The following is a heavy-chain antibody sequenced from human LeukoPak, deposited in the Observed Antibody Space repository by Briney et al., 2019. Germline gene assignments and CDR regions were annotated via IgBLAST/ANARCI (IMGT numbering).Heavy chain of an antibody. CDR2: ISYDGSNK. J-gene: IGHJ4*02. V-gene: IGHV3-30-3*01. CDR1: GFTFSSYA. Sequence: GRSLRLSCAASGFTFSSYAMHWVRQAPGKGLEWVAVISYDGSNKYYADSVKGRFTISRDSSKNTLYLQMNSLRAEDTAVYYCAKDLLGPPTYYYDSSGAYFDYWGQGTLVTVSS. CDR3: AKDLLGPPTYYYDSSGAYFDY. D-gene: IGHD3-22*01.